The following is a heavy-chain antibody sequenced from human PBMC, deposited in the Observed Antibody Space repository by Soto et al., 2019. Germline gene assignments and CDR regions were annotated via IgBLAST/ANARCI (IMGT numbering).Heavy chain of an antibody. D-gene: IGHD5-12*01. Sequence: QVQLQQWGAGLLKPSETLSLTCAVYGGSFSAYYWSWIRQPPGKGLEWIGEINHSGSTNYNPSLKSRVTISVDRSTNQFSLKLSSVTAADTAVYYCARGVGYAGVDYWGQGTLVTVSS. V-gene: IGHV4-34*01. CDR2: INHSGST. CDR1: GGSFSAYY. J-gene: IGHJ4*02. CDR3: ARGVGYAGVDY.